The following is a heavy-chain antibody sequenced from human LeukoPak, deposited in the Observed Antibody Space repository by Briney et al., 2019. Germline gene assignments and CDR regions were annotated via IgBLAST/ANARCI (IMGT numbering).Heavy chain of an antibody. CDR3: ASLLGYSSRPD. D-gene: IGHD5-18*01. J-gene: IGHJ4*02. Sequence: GFLRLSCAASGFTFSSYWMSWVRQAPGKGLEWVSTITKSGDQTHYADSVRGRFTISRDNSKNTLYLQMNSLRAEDTAVYYCASLLGYSSRPDWGQGTLVTVSS. CDR1: GFTFSSYW. CDR2: ITKSGDQT. V-gene: IGHV3-23*01.